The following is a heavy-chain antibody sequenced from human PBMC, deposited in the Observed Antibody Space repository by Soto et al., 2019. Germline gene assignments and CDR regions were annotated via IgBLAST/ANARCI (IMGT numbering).Heavy chain of an antibody. Sequence: GGSLRLSCAASGLTFSSYAMSWVRQAPGKGLEWVSAISGSGGSTYYADSVKGRFTISRDNSKNTLYLQMNSLRAEDTSVYYCAKVQLYIRGAIHNWFDPWGQGTPVTVSS. V-gene: IGHV3-23*01. J-gene: IGHJ5*02. CDR1: GLTFSSYA. CDR2: ISGSGGST. D-gene: IGHD3-10*02. CDR3: AKVQLYIRGAIHNWFDP.